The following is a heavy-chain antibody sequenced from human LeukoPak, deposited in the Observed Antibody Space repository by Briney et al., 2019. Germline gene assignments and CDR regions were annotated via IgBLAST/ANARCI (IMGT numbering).Heavy chain of an antibody. V-gene: IGHV3-53*01. CDR2: IYSGGST. CDR3: ARDGTYYDILTEDYYYYGMDV. Sequence: PGGPLRLSCAASGFTVSSNYMSWVRQAPGKGLEWVSVIYSGGSTYYADSVKGRFTISRDNSKNTLYLQMNSLRAEDTAVYYCARDGTYYDILTEDYYYYGMDVWGQGTTVTVSS. D-gene: IGHD3-9*01. CDR1: GFTVSSNY. J-gene: IGHJ6*02.